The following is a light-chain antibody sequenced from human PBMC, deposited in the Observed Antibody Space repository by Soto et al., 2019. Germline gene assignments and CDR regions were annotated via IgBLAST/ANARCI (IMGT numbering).Light chain of an antibody. J-gene: IGLJ2*01. CDR2: DVN. CDR1: STDVGNYNY. V-gene: IGLV2-11*01. CDR3: CSYAGSYTVI. Sequence: SALTQPRSVSGSPGQSVTISCTGTSTDVGNYNYVSWYQQHPGKAPKLMIYDVNKRPSGVPDRFSGSKSGNTASLTISGLQAEDEADYYCCSYAGSYTVIFGGGTKLTVL.